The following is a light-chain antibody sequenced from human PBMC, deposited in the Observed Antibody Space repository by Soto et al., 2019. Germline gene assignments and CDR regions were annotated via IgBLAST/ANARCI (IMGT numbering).Light chain of an antibody. CDR2: EVS. CDR3: SSYAGSNNLL. J-gene: IGLJ2*01. CDR1: SSDVGGYNY. V-gene: IGLV2-8*01. Sequence: QSALTQPPSASGSPGHSVTISCTGTSSDVGGYNYVSCYQQHPGKAPQLMIYEVSRRPSGVPDRFSGSKSGNTASPTVSGLQAEDEADYYCSSYAGSNNLLFGGGTKVTVL.